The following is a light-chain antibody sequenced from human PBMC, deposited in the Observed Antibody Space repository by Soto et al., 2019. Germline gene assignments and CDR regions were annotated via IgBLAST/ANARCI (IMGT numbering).Light chain of an antibody. CDR1: QSISIY. CDR3: QQSYSPPRT. CDR2: AAS. V-gene: IGKV1-39*01. Sequence: DIKMTQSPSSLSASVGDRVTITCRARQSISIYLNWYQQEPAKAPQLLIYAASSLQSGAPSRFRGSVSGTYFTLTISNLQLEDFTTYYCQQSYSPPRTFGRGTKVDIK. J-gene: IGKJ1*01.